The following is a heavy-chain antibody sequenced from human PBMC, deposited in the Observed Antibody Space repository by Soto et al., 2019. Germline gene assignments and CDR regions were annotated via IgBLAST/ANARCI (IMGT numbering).Heavy chain of an antibody. D-gene: IGHD2-2*01. V-gene: IGHV6-1*01. Sequence: SQTLSLTCAISGDSVSSNSAAWNWIRQSPSRGFEWLGRTYYRSKWYNDYAVSVKSRITINPDTSKNQFSLQLNSVTPEDTAVYYCARDRVLGVPSFSWFDPWGQGTLVTVSS. CDR3: ARDRVLGVPSFSWFDP. CDR2: TYYRSKWYN. CDR1: GDSVSSNSAA. J-gene: IGHJ5*02.